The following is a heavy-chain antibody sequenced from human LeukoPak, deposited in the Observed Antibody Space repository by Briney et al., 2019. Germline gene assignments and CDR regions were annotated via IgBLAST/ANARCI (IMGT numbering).Heavy chain of an antibody. V-gene: IGHV4-31*03. Sequence: TSETLSLTCTVSGGSISSGGYYWSWIRQHPGKGLEWIGYIYYSGSTYYNPSLKSRVTISVDTSKNQFSLKLSSVTAADTAVYYCARKRADTWYYFDYWGQGTLVTVSS. CDR3: ARKRADTWYYFDY. J-gene: IGHJ4*02. D-gene: IGHD2-2*02. CDR1: GGSISSGGYY. CDR2: IYYSGST.